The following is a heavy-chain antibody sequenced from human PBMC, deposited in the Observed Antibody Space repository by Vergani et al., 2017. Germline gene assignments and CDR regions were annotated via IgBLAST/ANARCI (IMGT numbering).Heavy chain of an antibody. J-gene: IGHJ4*02. CDR3: ATDLIRGFR. CDR2: IYYSGST. V-gene: IGHV4-59*05. D-gene: IGHD3-10*01. CDR1: GFTVSSNY. Sequence: VQLVETGGGLIQPGGSLRLSCAASGFTVSSNYMSWVRQAPGKGLEWIGSIYYSGSTYYNASLKSRVTISVDTSKNQFSLKLRSVTAADTAVYFCATDLIRGFRWGQGTLVTVSS.